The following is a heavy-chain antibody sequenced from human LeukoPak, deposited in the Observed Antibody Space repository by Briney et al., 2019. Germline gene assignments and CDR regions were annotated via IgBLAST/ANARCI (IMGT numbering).Heavy chain of an antibody. CDR3: ARTVTTYFYFDY. CDR2: IYYSGST. J-gene: IGHJ4*02. D-gene: IGHD4-11*01. CDR1: GGSISSYS. V-gene: IGHV4-59*01. Sequence: SETLSLTCTVSGGSISSYSWSWIRQPPGKGLEWIGYIYYSGSTNYNPSLKSRVTISVDTSKNQFSLKLSSVTAADTAVYYCARTVTTYFYFDYWGQGTLVTVSS.